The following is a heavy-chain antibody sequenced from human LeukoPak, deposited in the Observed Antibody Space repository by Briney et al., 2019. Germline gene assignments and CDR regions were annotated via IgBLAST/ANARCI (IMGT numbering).Heavy chain of an antibody. D-gene: IGHD3-22*01. Sequence: GGSLRLSCAASGLTVSSNYMSWVRQAPGKGLEWVSAISGSGGSTYYADSVKGRFTISRDNSKNTLYLQMNSLRAEDTAVYYCAKGGRSSGYYWDVDYWGQGTLVTVSS. J-gene: IGHJ4*02. CDR3: AKGGRSSGYYWDVDY. CDR2: ISGSGGST. V-gene: IGHV3-23*01. CDR1: GLTVSSNY.